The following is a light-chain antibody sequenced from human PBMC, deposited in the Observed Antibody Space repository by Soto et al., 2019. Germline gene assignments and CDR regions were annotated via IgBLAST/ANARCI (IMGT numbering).Light chain of an antibody. CDR1: QPISNY. Sequence: DIQMTQSPSSLSAFVGDRVTITCRPSQPISNYLNWYQQKPGKAPELLISSTSTLPSGVPSRFSGSGPWTDFPLTISALQTEDFASYYCQQIYTTPYTFGLGTKLEIK. V-gene: IGKV1-39*01. CDR3: QQIYTTPYT. CDR2: STS. J-gene: IGKJ2*01.